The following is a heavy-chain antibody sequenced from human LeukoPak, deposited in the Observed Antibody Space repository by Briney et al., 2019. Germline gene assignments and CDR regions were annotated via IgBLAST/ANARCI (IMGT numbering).Heavy chain of an antibody. V-gene: IGHV3-21*01. CDR2: ISSSSSYI. CDR3: ASNYYDSSGYSFYYFDH. D-gene: IGHD3-22*01. Sequence: GGSLRLSCAASGFTFSSYSMNWVRQAPGKGLEWVSSISSSSSYIYYADSVKGRFTISRDNAKNSLYLQMNSLRAEDTAVYYCASNYYDSSGYSFYYFDHWGQGTLVTVSS. J-gene: IGHJ4*02. CDR1: GFTFSSYS.